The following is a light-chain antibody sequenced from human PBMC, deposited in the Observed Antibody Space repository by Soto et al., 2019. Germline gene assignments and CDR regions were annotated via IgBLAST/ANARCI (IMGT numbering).Light chain of an antibody. J-gene: IGKJ4*01. Sequence: EIVLTQPPASLYLSPGERATLSCRAAQRGTGYLAAWQQKPRDAARRLISDAAYRATGILARFIGSGGVTNFTLTISSLEPGDFALYYCQQRSNWPLTFGRGTKVDIK. CDR1: QRGTGY. V-gene: IGKV3-11*01. CDR3: QQRSNWPLT. CDR2: DAA.